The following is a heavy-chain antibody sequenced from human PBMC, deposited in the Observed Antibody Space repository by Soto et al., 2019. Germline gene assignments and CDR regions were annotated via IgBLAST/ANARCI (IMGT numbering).Heavy chain of an antibody. CDR2: INPSGGST. J-gene: IGHJ3*02. V-gene: IGHV1-46*01. D-gene: IGHD3-22*01. CDR3: ATPVEDYYDSRGSGAFDI. CDR1: GYTFTSYY. Sequence: ASVKVSCKAFGYTFTSYYMHWVRQAPGQGLEWMGIINPSGGSTSYAQKFQGRVTMTRDTSTSTVYMELSSLRSEDTAVYYCATPVEDYYDSRGSGAFDISGQGTIVTVSS.